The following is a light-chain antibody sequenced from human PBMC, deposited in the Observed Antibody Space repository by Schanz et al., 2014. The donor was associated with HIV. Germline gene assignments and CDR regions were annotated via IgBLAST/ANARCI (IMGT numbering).Light chain of an antibody. CDR2: GAS. J-gene: IGKJ3*01. V-gene: IGKV3-20*01. Sequence: EIVLTQSPGTLSLSPGERATLSCRASRSVSRSYLAWYQQKPGQAPRLLIYGASYRATGIPDRFSGSGSGTDFTLTISRLEPEDFAVYYCQQYDISPRTFGPGTKVDIK. CDR1: RSVSRSY. CDR3: QQYDISPRT.